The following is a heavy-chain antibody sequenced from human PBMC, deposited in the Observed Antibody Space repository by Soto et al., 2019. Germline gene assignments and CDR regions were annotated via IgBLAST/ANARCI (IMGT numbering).Heavy chain of an antibody. V-gene: IGHV4-59*12. CDR1: GGSISSYY. J-gene: IGHJ6*02. D-gene: IGHD6-13*01. CDR3: ARGRHSSSWEDYYYYYGMDV. CDR2: ISYTGSA. Sequence: PSETLSLTCTVSGGSISSYYWSWIRQPPGKGLEWIGYISYTGSANYNPSLKSRVSISLDTSKNQFSLKLTSVTAADTAVYYCARGRHSSSWEDYYYYYGMDVWGQGTTVTVSS.